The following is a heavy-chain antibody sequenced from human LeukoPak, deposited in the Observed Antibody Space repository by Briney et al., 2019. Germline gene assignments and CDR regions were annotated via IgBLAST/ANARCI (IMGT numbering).Heavy chain of an antibody. CDR1: GFTFSSYG. D-gene: IGHD3/OR15-3a*01. CDR3: AKHGPVDWGPVLDY. V-gene: IGHV3-30*18. J-gene: IGHJ4*02. CDR2: ISYDGSNK. Sequence: PGRSLRVSCAASGFTFSSYGMHWVRQAPGKGLEWVAVISYDGSNKYYADSVKGRFTISRDNSKNTLYLQMNSLRAEDTAVYYCAKHGPVDWGPVLDYWGQGTLVTVSS.